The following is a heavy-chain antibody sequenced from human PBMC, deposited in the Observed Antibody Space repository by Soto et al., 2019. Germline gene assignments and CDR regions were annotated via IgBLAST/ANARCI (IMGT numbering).Heavy chain of an antibody. J-gene: IGHJ4*02. CDR1: GFTFSSYE. CDR3: ARSRYYYDSSGYYVCAY. Sequence: GGSLRLSCAASGFTFSSYEMNWVRQAPGKGLEWVSYISSSGSTIYYADSVKGRFTISRDNAKNSLYLQMNSLRAEDTAVYYCARSRYYYDSSGYYVCAYWGQGTLVTVSS. CDR2: ISSSGSTI. D-gene: IGHD3-22*01. V-gene: IGHV3-48*03.